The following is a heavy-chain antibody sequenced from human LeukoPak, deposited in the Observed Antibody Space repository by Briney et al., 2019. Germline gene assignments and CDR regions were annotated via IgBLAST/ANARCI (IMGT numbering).Heavy chain of an antibody. V-gene: IGHV3-23*01. J-gene: IGHJ4*02. CDR3: AKSGASRYYYDSSGYYGGFAY. Sequence: GGTLRLSCAASGFTFSSYGMSWVRQAPGKGLEWVSAISGSGGSTYYADSVKGRFTISRDNSKKTLYLQMNSLRAEDTAVYYCAKSGASRYYYDSSGYYGGFAYWGQGTLVTVSS. D-gene: IGHD3-22*01. CDR2: ISGSGGST. CDR1: GFTFSSYG.